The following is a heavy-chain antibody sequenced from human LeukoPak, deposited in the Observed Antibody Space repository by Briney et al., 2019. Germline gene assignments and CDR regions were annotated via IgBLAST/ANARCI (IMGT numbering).Heavy chain of an antibody. CDR2: IYYSGST. Sequence: SETLSPTCTVSGGSISRSSYYWGWIRQPPGKGLEWIANIYYSGSTNYNPSLKSRVTISVDTSKNQVSLKLSSVTAADTAVYYCASRFHYSSGWYSDYWGQGTLVTVS. V-gene: IGHV4-39*01. J-gene: IGHJ4*02. CDR3: ASRFHYSSGWYSDY. CDR1: GGSISRSSYY. D-gene: IGHD6-19*01.